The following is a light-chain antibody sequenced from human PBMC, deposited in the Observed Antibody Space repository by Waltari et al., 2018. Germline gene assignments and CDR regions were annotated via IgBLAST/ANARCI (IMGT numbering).Light chain of an antibody. J-gene: IGLJ1*01. CDR1: SPNIGSNY. Sequence: QSVLTQPPSASGTPGQRVTISCSGSSPNIGSNYVYWYQQRPGTAPKLLIYRNNQRPSGVPDRFSGSKSGTSASLAISGLRSEDEADYYCAAGVFGTGTKVTVL. V-gene: IGLV1-47*01. CDR2: RNN. CDR3: AAGV.